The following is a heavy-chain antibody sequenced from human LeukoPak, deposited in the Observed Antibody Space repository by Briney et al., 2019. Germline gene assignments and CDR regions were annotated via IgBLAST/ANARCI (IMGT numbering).Heavy chain of an antibody. CDR2: ISSSDSYI. D-gene: IGHD3-10*01. CDR1: GFIFSTYS. CDR3: ARGKYGSGSYSWFDP. Sequence: GGSLRLSCAASGFIFSTYSMNWVRQAPGKELEWVSSISSSDSYIFYADSVKGRFTISRDNAKNSLHLQMNSLRAEDTAVYYCARGKYGSGSYSWFDPWGQGTLVTVSS. J-gene: IGHJ5*02. V-gene: IGHV3-21*06.